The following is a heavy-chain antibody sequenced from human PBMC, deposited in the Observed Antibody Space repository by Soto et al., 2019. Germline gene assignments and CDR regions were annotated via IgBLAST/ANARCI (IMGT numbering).Heavy chain of an antibody. CDR3: ARDVGGSSSF. V-gene: IGHV3-7*01. Sequence: GGSLRLSCAASGFTFSSYAMSWVRQAPGKGLEWVAHINEDGSVQSYVDSAKGRFTISRDNPENSVYLQMNSLRGDDTAVYFCARDVGGSSSFWGQGVLVTVSS. CDR1: GFTFSSYA. J-gene: IGHJ4*02. D-gene: IGHD6-6*01. CDR2: INEDGSVQ.